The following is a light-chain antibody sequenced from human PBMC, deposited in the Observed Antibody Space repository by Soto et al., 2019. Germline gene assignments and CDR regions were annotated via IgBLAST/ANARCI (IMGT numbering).Light chain of an antibody. CDR2: GAS. J-gene: IGKJ1*01. CDR3: QQYGSSRT. V-gene: IGKV3-20*01. Sequence: EIVLTQSPGTLSLSPGERGTLSCRASQRVSSSYLAWYQQKPGQAPRLLIYGASSRATGIPDRFSGSGSGTDFTLTISRLEPEDFAVYYCQQYGSSRTFGQGTKVEIK. CDR1: QRVSSSY.